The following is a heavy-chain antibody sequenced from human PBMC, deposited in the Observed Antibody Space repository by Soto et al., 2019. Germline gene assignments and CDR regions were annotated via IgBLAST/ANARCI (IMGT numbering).Heavy chain of an antibody. J-gene: IGHJ4*02. V-gene: IGHV3-48*01. CDR1: GFTFNTYS. CDR2: ISASSSDT. Sequence: GGSLRLSCAASGFTFNTYSMNWVRQAPGKGLEWVSYISASSSDTYYGDSVRGRFTISRDNAKNSLYLQMNSLRAEDTAVYYCARDLNYLHPHYCDYWGRGTLVTVSS. D-gene: IGHD3-10*01. CDR3: ARDLNYLHPHYCDY.